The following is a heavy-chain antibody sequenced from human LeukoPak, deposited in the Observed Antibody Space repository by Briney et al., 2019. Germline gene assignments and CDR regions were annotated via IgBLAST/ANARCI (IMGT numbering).Heavy chain of an antibody. V-gene: IGHV3-30-3*01. J-gene: IGHJ3*02. D-gene: IGHD1-1*01. CDR3: ARGPLPTTRAFDI. CDR1: GFTFSSYA. Sequence: PGGSLRPSCAASGFTFSSYAMHWVRQAPGKGLEWVAVISYDGSNKYYADSVKGRFTISRDNSKNTLYLQMNSLRAEDTAVYYCARGPLPTTRAFDIRGQGTLVTVSS. CDR2: ISYDGSNK.